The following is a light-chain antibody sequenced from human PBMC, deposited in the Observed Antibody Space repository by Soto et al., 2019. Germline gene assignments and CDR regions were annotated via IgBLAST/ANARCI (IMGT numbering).Light chain of an antibody. V-gene: IGLV2-14*01. J-gene: IGLJ2*01. CDR2: DVN. CDR3: TSWTTSTTMK. Sequence: QSALTQPASVSGSPGQSITISCTGTSSDVGAYNYVSWYQQHPGKAPKLMIYDVNIRPSGVSNRFSGSKSVNTASLTISGLQAEDEADYYCTSWTTSTTMKFGGGTKLTVL. CDR1: SSDVGAYNY.